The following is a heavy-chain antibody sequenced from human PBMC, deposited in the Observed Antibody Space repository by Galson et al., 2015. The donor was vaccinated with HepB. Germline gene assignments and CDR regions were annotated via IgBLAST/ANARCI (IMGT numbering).Heavy chain of an antibody. Sequence: ETLSLTCTVSGGSVTSGSYYWSWVRQTPEKGLEWIAYIYYTGSANYNPSPKSRVTISVDTSKNQFSLKVSSVTAADTAVYYCAGQPGYRSIWFSFDPWGQGTLVAVSS. D-gene: IGHD6-13*01. V-gene: IGHV4-61*01. CDR3: AGQPGYRSIWFSFDP. CDR2: IYYTGSA. CDR1: GGSVTSGSYY. J-gene: IGHJ5*02.